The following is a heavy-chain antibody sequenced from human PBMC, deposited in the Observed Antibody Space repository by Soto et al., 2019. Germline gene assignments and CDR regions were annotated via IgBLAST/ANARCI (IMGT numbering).Heavy chain of an antibody. Sequence: QVQMAESGGGVGQPGGSLRLSCAASGFTFSRYGMHWVRQAPGKGLEWVAVISSDGSVKFYADSVKGRFTISRDNSKSTLYLQMDSLRVEDTAAYYCTGEVASGYWGQGTLVTVSS. CDR1: GFTFSRYG. D-gene: IGHD2-8*02. V-gene: IGHV3-30*03. CDR3: TGEVASGY. CDR2: ISSDGSVK. J-gene: IGHJ4*02.